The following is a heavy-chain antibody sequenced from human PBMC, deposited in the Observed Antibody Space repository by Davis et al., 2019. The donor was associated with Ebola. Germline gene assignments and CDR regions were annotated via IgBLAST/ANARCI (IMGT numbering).Heavy chain of an antibody. D-gene: IGHD2-15*01. CDR2: INPNSGGT. J-gene: IGHJ4*02. V-gene: IGHV1-2*06. CDR3: ARALGYCSGGSCRTPVDY. Sequence: ASVKVSCKASGYTFTGYYMHWVRQAPGQGLEWMGRINPNSGGTNFAQKFQGRVTMTRDTSISTAYMERSRLGSDDTAVYYCARALGYCSGGSCRTPVDYWGQGTLVTVSS. CDR1: GYTFTGYY.